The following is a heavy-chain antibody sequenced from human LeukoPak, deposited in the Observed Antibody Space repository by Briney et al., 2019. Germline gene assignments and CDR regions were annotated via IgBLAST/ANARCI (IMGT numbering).Heavy chain of an antibody. CDR2: ISAYNGNT. CDR1: GYAFTSYG. CDR3: ARDLTTVTQALSDY. J-gene: IGHJ4*02. Sequence: ASVKVSCKASGYAFTSYGISWVRQAPGQGLEWMGWISAYNGNTNYAQKLQGRVTMTTDTSTSTAYMELRSLRSDDTAVYYCARDLTTVTQALSDYWGQGTLVTVSS. V-gene: IGHV1-18*01. D-gene: IGHD4-17*01.